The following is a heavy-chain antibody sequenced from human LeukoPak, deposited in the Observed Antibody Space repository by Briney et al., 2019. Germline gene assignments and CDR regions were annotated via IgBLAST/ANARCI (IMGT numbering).Heavy chain of an antibody. J-gene: IGHJ5*02. V-gene: IGHV4-39*01. CDR3: ARHGDYDYVWGSYRPSWFDP. CDR2: IFNSGGT. CDR1: GGSISGGGYF. D-gene: IGHD3-16*02. Sequence: SETLSLTCTVSGGSISGGGYFWNWIRQHPGKGLEWIGYIFNSGGTFYSPSLKSRVTISVDTSKNQFSLKLSSVTAADTAVYYCARHGDYDYVWGSYRPSWFDPWGQGTLVTVSS.